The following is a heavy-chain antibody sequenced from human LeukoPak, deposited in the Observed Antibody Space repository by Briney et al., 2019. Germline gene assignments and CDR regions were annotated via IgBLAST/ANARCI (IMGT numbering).Heavy chain of an antibody. J-gene: IGHJ3*02. CDR1: GFTFSSYA. CDR2: ISGSGGST. V-gene: IGHV3-23*01. CDR3: AKGFNIVVVVPAATPYFPFDI. Sequence: GGSLRLSCAASGFTFSSYALSWVRQPPGQGLEWVSAISGSGGSTYYADSVKGPFTISRDNPKNTLYLQMNSLRAEDTAVYYCAKGFNIVVVVPAATPYFPFDIWGQGTMVTVSS. D-gene: IGHD2-2*01.